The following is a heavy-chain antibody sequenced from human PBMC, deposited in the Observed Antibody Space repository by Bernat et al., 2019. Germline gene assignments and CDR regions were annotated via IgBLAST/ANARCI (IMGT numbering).Heavy chain of an antibody. J-gene: IGHJ4*02. CDR3: VRGEVRELTY. D-gene: IGHD3-16*01. CDR1: GYTLTSYA. Sequence: QVQLVQSGSELKKPGASVKVSCKASGYTLTSYAMNWVRQAPGQGLEWMGWINTNTGNPTYVQGFTGRFVFSLDTSVTTAYLQISSLRPEDTAVYYCVRGEVRELTYWGQGTLVTVSS. V-gene: IGHV7-4-1*02. CDR2: INTNTGNP.